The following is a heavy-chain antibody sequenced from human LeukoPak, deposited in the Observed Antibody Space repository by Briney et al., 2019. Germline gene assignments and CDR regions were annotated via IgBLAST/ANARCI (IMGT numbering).Heavy chain of an antibody. CDR2: IYYSGST. Sequence: SETLSLTCSVSGGFISSGSYFWGWIRQPPGKGLEWIGSIYYSGSTNYNPSLKSRVTISVDTSKNQFSLKVSSVTAADTAVYYCARLGGSYSAEYLQHWGQGTLVTVSS. J-gene: IGHJ1*01. V-gene: IGHV4-39*01. D-gene: IGHD1-26*01. CDR1: GGFISSGSYF. CDR3: ARLGGSYSAEYLQH.